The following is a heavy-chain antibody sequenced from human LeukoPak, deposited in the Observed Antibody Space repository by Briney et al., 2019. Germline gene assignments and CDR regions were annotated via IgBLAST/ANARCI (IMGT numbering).Heavy chain of an antibody. CDR2: IKQDGSEK. V-gene: IGHV3-7*01. J-gene: IGHJ4*02. D-gene: IGHD3-3*01. CDR1: GFTFSSYW. CDR3: AREFRITLFGVATYYFDY. Sequence: PGGSLRLSCAASGFTFSSYWMSWVRQAPGKGLEWVANIKQDGSEKYYVDSVKGRFTISRDNAKNSLYLQMNSLRAEDTAVYYCAREFRITLFGVATYYFDYWGQGTLVTVYS.